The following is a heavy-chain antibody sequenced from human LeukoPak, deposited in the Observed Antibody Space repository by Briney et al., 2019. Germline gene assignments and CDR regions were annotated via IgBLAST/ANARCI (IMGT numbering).Heavy chain of an antibody. V-gene: IGHV3-74*01. J-gene: IGHJ4*02. CDR3: TRDPSAMAGNFCY. CDR2: INSDGSST. D-gene: IGHD6-19*01. Sequence: GGSLLLSCASSGFTLRSYCMHWVRQAPGKGLVWVSLINSDGSSTSYADSVKGRFTISRDNAKNTLYLQMNSLRAEDTAVYYCTRDPSAMAGNFCYWGPGTLVTVSS. CDR1: GFTLRSYC.